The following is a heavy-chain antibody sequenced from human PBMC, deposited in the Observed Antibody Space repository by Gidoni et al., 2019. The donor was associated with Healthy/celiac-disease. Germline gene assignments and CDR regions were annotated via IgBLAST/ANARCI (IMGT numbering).Heavy chain of an antibody. CDR2: IYYSGST. CDR1: GGSISSYY. D-gene: IGHD2-21*02. V-gene: IGHV4-59*08. CDR3: ARHGAYCGGDCYSYWYFDL. Sequence: QVQLQESGPGLVKPSETLSLTCTVSGGSISSYYWSWIRQPPGKGLEWIGYIYYSGSTNYNPSLKSRVTISVDTSKNQFSLKLSSVTAADTAVYYCARHGAYCGGDCYSYWYFDLWGRGTLVTVSS. J-gene: IGHJ2*01.